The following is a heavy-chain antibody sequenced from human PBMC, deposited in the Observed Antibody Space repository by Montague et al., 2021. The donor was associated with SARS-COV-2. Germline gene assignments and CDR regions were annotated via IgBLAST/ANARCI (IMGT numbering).Heavy chain of an antibody. D-gene: IGHD3-22*01. V-gene: IGHV6-1*01. J-gene: IGHJ4*02. CDR1: GDSVSSNSAA. CDR3: ARGSSGYYTPRPFDY. CDR2: THYRSKWYN. Sequence: CAISGDSVSSNSAAWNWIRQSPSRGLEWLGRTHYRSKWYNDYAVSVKSRITINPDTSKNQFSLQLNSVTPKDTAVYYCARGSSGYYTPRPFDYWGQGTLVTVSS.